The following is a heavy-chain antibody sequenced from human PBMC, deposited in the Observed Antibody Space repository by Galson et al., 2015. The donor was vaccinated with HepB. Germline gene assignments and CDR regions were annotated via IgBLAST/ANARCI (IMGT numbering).Heavy chain of an antibody. CDR3: AREGYSSGQEDYYYYGMDV. Sequence: SVKVSCKASGFTFTSYGFSWVRQAPGQGLEWMGWISAYKGNTNFAHKFQGRVSMTTDISTRTAYMELRSLRSEDTAVYYCAREGYSSGQEDYYYYGMDVWGQGTTVIVSS. D-gene: IGHD3-22*01. CDR2: ISAYKGNT. CDR1: GFTFTSYG. V-gene: IGHV1-18*04. J-gene: IGHJ6*02.